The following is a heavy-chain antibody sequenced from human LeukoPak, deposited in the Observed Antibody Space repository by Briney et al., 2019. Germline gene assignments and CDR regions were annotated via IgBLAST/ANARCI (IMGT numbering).Heavy chain of an antibody. CDR1: GGSISSYY. J-gene: IGHJ4*02. V-gene: IGHV4-59*01. Sequence: SETLSLTCTVSGGSISSYYWSWTRQPPGKGLEWIGYIYYSGSTNYNPSLKSRVTISVDTSKNQFSLKVSSVTAADTAVYYCASLRPPYWGQGTLVTVSS. CDR3: ASLRPPY. CDR2: IYYSGST.